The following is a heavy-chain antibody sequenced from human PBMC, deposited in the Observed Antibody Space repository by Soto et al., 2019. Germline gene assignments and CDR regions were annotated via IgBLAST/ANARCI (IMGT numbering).Heavy chain of an antibody. CDR1: GYTFTNYY. CDR3: ARASSGATYAHFDY. J-gene: IGHJ4*02. CDR2: INPGGGST. Sequence: ASVKVSCKASGYTFTNYYIHLVRQAPGQGLEWMGIINPGGGSTSYAQKFQGRVTMTRDTSTRKAYMELSSLRSEDTAVYYRARASSGATYAHFDYWGQGTMVTVSS. D-gene: IGHD6-19*01. V-gene: IGHV1-46*01.